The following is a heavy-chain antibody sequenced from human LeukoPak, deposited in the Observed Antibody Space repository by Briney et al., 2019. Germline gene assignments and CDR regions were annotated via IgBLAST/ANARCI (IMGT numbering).Heavy chain of an antibody. J-gene: IGHJ4*02. V-gene: IGHV3-23*01. Sequence: PGGSLRLSCAASGFTVSTNYMTWVRQAPGKGLEWVSGISGGGDSTYYADSVKGRFTISRDNSKNTLYLQMNSLRAEDTAVYYCAKMSGYYSRWASKFDYWGQGTQVTVSS. CDR1: GFTVSTNY. D-gene: IGHD3-3*01. CDR2: ISGGGDST. CDR3: AKMSGYYSRWASKFDY.